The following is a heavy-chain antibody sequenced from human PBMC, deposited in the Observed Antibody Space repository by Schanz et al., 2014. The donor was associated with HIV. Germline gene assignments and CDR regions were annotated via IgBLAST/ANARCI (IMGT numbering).Heavy chain of an antibody. CDR1: GYTFTIYD. J-gene: IGHJ2*01. CDR3: AMGPDYYDSSAYYRVGLWYFDL. CDR2: MNPNSGGT. D-gene: IGHD3-22*01. Sequence: QVQLVQSGAEVKKPGASVKVSCKASGYTFTIYDINWVRQATGQGLEWMGWMNPNSGGTNYAQKFQGRVTMTRDTSISTAYMELRRLRYDDTAVYYCAMGPDYYDSSAYYRVGLWYFDLWGRGTLVTVSS. V-gene: IGHV1-2*02.